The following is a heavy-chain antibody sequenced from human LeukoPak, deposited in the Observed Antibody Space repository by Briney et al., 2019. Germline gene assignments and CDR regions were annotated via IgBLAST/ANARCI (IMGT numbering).Heavy chain of an antibody. V-gene: IGHV4-39*01. CDR2: IYYSGST. D-gene: IGHD3-22*01. J-gene: IGHJ4*02. CDR1: GDSISTSSYY. Sequence: SETLPLTCTVSGDSISTSSYYWGWIRQPPGKGLEWLGSIYYSGSTYYNPSLKSRVTISVDTSKNQFSLNLYSVTAADTAVFYCARSYYYDYRQIDYWGQGTLVTVSS. CDR3: ARSYYYDYRQIDY.